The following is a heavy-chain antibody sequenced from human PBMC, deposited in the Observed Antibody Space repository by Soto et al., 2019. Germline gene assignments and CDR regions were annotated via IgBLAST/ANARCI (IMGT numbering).Heavy chain of an antibody. CDR3: ARDRGRTAAGAYHYYQYGMDV. V-gene: IGHV3-53*05. CDR2: IYSAGDT. J-gene: IGHJ6*02. Sequence: EVQLVQSGGGLVQPGGSLRLSCAASGFTVTSNFMSWVRQAPGKGLEWVSVIYSAGDTNYADSVRGRFTISRDNSKNTLYLQMNSLRPEDTAMYYCARDRGRTAAGAYHYYQYGMDVWGQGTTVIVSS. CDR1: GFTVTSNF. D-gene: IGHD6-13*01.